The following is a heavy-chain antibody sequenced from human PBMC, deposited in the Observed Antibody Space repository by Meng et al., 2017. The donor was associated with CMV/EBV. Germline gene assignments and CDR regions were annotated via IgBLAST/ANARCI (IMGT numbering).Heavy chain of an antibody. Sequence: SETLSLTCAVYGGSFSGYYWSWIRQPPGKGLKWIGEINHSGSTNYNPSLKSRVTISVDTSKNQFSLKLSSVTAADTAVYYCARGGYYYDSSGLFDYWGQGTLVTVSS. D-gene: IGHD3-22*01. CDR2: INHSGST. CDR3: ARGGYYYDSSGLFDY. J-gene: IGHJ4*02. CDR1: GGSFSGYY. V-gene: IGHV4-34*01.